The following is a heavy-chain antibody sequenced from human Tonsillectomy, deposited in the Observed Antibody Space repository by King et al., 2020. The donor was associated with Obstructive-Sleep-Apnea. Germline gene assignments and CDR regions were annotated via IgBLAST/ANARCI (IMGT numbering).Heavy chain of an antibody. CDR3: ARDQGGGAARLFDY. CDR2: IYHSGSI. Sequence: VQLQESGPGLVKPSGTLSLTCAVSGGSISSSNWWNWVRQPPGKGLEWIGEIYHSGSINYNPSLKSRVTMSVDKSKNQFSLKLNSVTAADTAIYYCARDQGGGAARLFDYWGHGTLVTVSS. V-gene: IGHV4-4*02. CDR1: GGSISSSNW. D-gene: IGHD6-6*01. J-gene: IGHJ4*01.